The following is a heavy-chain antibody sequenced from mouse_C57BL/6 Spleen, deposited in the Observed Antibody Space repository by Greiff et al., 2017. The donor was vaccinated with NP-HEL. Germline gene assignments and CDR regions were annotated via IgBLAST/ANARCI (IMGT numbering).Heavy chain of an antibody. CDR2: ISGGGGNT. J-gene: IGHJ1*03. CDR3: ARHEITTVVAWYFDV. Sequence: EVQRVESGGGLVKPGGSLKLSCAASGFTFSSYTMSWVRQTPEKRLEWVATISGGGGNTYYPDSVKGRFTISRDNAKNTLYLQMSSLRSEDTALYYCARHEITTVVAWYFDVWGTGTTVTVSS. D-gene: IGHD1-1*01. V-gene: IGHV5-9*01. CDR1: GFTFSSYT.